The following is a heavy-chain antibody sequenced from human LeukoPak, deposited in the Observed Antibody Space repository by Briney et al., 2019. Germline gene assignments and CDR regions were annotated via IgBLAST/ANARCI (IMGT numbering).Heavy chain of an antibody. CDR1: GYTFTSYY. J-gene: IGHJ4*02. V-gene: IGHV1-46*01. D-gene: IGHD6-13*01. Sequence: ASVKVSCKASGYTFTSYYMHWVRQAPGQGLEWMGIINPSGGSTSYAQKFQGRVTMTRDMSTSTVYMELSSLRSEDTAVYYCARDSGSSWYPSRYYFDYWGQGTLVTVSS. CDR3: ARDSGSSWYPSRYYFDY. CDR2: INPSGGST.